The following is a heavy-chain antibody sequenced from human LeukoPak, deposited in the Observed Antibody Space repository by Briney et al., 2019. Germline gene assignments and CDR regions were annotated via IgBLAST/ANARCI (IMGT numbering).Heavy chain of an antibody. D-gene: IGHD2-2*01. Sequence: ASVKVSCKASGYNFSDYFIHWVRQAPGQGLEWMGWMNSNGGGTNYAQKFHGRVTMTRDTSISTAYMEVSRLRSDDTAVYYCGRGVVPAALKSRPEFDYWGQGTLVTVSS. V-gene: IGHV1-2*02. CDR2: MNSNGGGT. CDR3: GRGVVPAALKSRPEFDY. J-gene: IGHJ4*02. CDR1: GYNFSDYF.